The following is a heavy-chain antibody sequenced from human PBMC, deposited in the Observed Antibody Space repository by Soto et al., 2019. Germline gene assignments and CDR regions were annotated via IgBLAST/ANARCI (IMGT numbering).Heavy chain of an antibody. D-gene: IGHD2-2*01. V-gene: IGHV3-33*01. CDR2: IWYDGSNK. CDR3: ARDGVGYCSSTSCPYYYYGMDV. J-gene: IGHJ6*02. CDR1: GFTFSSYG. Sequence: GGSLRLSCAASGFTFSSYGMHWVRQAPGKGLEWVAVIWYDGSNKYYADSVKGRFTISRDNSKNTLYLQMNSLRAEDTAVYYCARDGVGYCSSTSCPYYYYGMDVWGQGTTVTSP.